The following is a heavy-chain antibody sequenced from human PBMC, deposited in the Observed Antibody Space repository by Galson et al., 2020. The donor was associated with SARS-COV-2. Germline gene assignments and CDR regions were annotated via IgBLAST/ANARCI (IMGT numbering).Heavy chain of an antibody. D-gene: IGHD3-3*01. J-gene: IGHJ6*03. CDR2: INTNTGNP. V-gene: IGHV7-4-1*02. CDR3: ARDFVTDHPYYYYYMDV. CDR1: GYTFTSYA. Sequence: ASVRVSCKASGYTFTSYAMNWVRQAPGQGLEWMGWINTNTGNPTYAQGFTGRFVFSLDTSVSTAYLQISSLKAEDTAVYYCARDFVTDHPYYYYYMDVWGKGTTVTVSS.